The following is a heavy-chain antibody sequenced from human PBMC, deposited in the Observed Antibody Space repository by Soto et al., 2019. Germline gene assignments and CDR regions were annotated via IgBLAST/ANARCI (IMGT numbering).Heavy chain of an antibody. Sequence: SETLSLTCTVSGDSVSSSSYYLGWIRQPPGKGLEWIGSLYYSGSSYYKPSPKSRVSISVDTSKNQFSLKLNSVTAADTAVYYCGAYNFYYYYGIDVWGQGTTVT. CDR2: LYYSGSS. V-gene: IGHV4-39*01. CDR3: GAYNFYYYYGIDV. CDR1: GDSVSSSSYY. D-gene: IGHD1-26*01. J-gene: IGHJ6*02.